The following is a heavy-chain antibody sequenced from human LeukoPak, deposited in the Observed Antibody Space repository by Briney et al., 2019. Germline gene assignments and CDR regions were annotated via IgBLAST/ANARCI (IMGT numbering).Heavy chain of an antibody. CDR3: ATSIAAAGTEFDY. D-gene: IGHD6-13*01. CDR2: FDPEDGET. V-gene: IGHV1-24*01. J-gene: IGHJ4*02. CDR1: GYTLTELS. Sequence: ASVKVSCKVSGYTLTELSMHWVRQAPGKGLEWRGGFDPEDGETIYAQKFQGRVTMTEDTSTDTAYMELSSLRSEDTAVYYCATSIAAAGTEFDYWGQGTLVTVSS.